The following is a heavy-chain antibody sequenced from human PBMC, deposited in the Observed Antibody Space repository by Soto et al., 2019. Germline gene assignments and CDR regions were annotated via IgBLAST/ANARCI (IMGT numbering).Heavy chain of an antibody. CDR3: SRDHTSGGYDF. CDR2: ISDGGRT. J-gene: IGHJ4*02. D-gene: IGHD5-12*01. Sequence: DGQVVETGGGLSRPGGSLRISCAASGFSVNNIYMRWVRQAPGKGLEWVSTISDGGRTYYSDSVKGRFTVSRDSSKNTLSRHISSLRVADTAVYYCSRDHTSGGYDFRGPGTRVTVSS. V-gene: IGHV3-53*02. CDR1: GFSVNNIY.